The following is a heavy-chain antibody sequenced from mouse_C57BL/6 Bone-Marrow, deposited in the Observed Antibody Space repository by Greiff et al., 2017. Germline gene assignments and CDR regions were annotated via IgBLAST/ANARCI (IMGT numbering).Heavy chain of an antibody. Sequence: QVQLQQPGAELVKPGASVTLSCKASGYTFTSYWMHWVKQRPGRGLEWIGRIDPDSGGTKYNEKFKSKATLTVDKPSSTAYMQLSSLTSEDSAVYYGEREGNDNDDVSWFAYWGQGTLVTVSA. V-gene: IGHV1-72*01. CDR1: GYTFTSYW. CDR2: IDPDSGGT. D-gene: IGHD2-4*01. J-gene: IGHJ3*01. CDR3: EREGNDNDDVSWFAY.